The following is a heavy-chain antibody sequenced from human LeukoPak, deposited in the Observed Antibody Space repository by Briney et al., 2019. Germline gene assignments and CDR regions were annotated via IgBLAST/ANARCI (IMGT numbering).Heavy chain of an antibody. CDR2: IYYSGST. Sequence: SETLSLTCTVSGGSISSSSYYWGWIRQPPGEGLEWIGSIYYSGSTYYNPSLKSRVTMSVDTSKNQFSLKLSSVTAADTAVYYCARAPRGYGGFWFDPWGQGTLVTVSS. CDR1: GGSISSSSYY. V-gene: IGHV4-39*07. D-gene: IGHD5-12*01. CDR3: ARAPRGYGGFWFDP. J-gene: IGHJ5*02.